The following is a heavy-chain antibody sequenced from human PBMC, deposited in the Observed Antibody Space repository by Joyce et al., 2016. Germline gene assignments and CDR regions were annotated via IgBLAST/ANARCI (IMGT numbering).Heavy chain of an antibody. CDR3: ARVTWFGDKGFDY. CDR1: GGAISSGDYY. V-gene: IGHV4-30-4*01. CDR2: IYYTGST. D-gene: IGHD3-10*01. J-gene: IGHJ4*02. Sequence: QVQLQESGPGLVKPSQTLSLTCSVSGGAISSGDYYWMWIRQPPGKGLEWIGYIYYTGSTYYNLSLESRITMSVDTSKNQFSLKLSSVTAADTAVYYCARVTWFGDKGFDYWGQGTLVTVSS.